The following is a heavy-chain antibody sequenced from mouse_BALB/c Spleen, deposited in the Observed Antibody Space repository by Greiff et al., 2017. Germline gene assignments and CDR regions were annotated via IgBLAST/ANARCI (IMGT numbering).Heavy chain of an antibody. CDR2: INPSTGYT. CDR3: AREGLDGYYGFAY. D-gene: IGHD2-3*01. Sequence: VQLQQSGAELAKPGASVKMSCKASGYTFTSYWMHWVKQRPGQGLEWIGYINPSTGYTEYNQKFKDKATLTADKSSSTAYMQLSSLTSEDSAVYYCAREGLDGYYGFAYWGQGTLVTVSA. CDR1: GYTFTSYW. V-gene: IGHV1-7*01. J-gene: IGHJ3*01.